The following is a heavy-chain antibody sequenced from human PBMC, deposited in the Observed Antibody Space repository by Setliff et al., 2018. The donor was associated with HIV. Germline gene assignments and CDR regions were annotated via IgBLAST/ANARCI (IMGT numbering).Heavy chain of an antibody. Sequence: PSETLSLTCTVSGGSISSYYWSWIRQPPGKGLEWIGYIYYSGSTNYNPSLKSRVTISVDTSKNQFSLKLSSVTAADTAVYYCAGGMLRSSWYAHHDAFDIWGQGTMVTVSS. J-gene: IGHJ3*02. CDR3: AGGMLRSSWYAHHDAFDI. D-gene: IGHD6-13*01. V-gene: IGHV4-59*01. CDR2: IYYSGST. CDR1: GGSISSYY.